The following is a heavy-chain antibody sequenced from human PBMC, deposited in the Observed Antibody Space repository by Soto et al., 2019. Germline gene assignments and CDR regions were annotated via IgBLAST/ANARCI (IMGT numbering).Heavy chain of an antibody. J-gene: IGHJ4*02. CDR1: GLTFSGSA. Sequence: RLACAASGLTFSGSAMRWVRQAPGKGLEWVSSISVTGASTYYADSVQGRFTVSRDNSKDTFFLEMNSLRAEDTAVYFCAKIRSIAAAFSDYWGQGTLVTVSS. V-gene: IGHV3-23*01. CDR3: AKIRSIAAAFSDY. D-gene: IGHD6-13*01. CDR2: ISVTGAST.